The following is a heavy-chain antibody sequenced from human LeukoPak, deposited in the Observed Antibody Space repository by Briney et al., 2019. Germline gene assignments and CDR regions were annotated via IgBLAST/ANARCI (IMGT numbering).Heavy chain of an antibody. CDR3: AKERKWSIAAAPDAFDI. Sequence: GGSLRLSCAASEFTVNTNYLSWVRQAPGKGLEWVAVISYDGSNKYYADSVKGRFTISRDNSKNTLYLQMNSLRAEDTAVYYCAKERKWSIAAAPDAFDIWGQGTMVTVSS. V-gene: IGHV3-30*18. D-gene: IGHD6-13*01. CDR1: EFTVNTNY. J-gene: IGHJ3*02. CDR2: ISYDGSNK.